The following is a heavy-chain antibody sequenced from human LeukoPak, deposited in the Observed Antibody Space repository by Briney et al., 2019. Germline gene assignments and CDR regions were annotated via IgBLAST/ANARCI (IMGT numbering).Heavy chain of an antibody. Sequence: SETLSLTCTVSGFSISSGYYWGWIRQPPGKGLEWIASIYNSGYTYYNPSLKSRVTISVDTSKNQFSLKLSSVTAADTAIYYCARGYSSSWYVFHYWGQGTLVTVSS. J-gene: IGHJ4*02. CDR3: ARGYSSSWYVFHY. D-gene: IGHD6-13*01. CDR2: IYNSGYT. V-gene: IGHV4-38-2*02. CDR1: GFSISSGYY.